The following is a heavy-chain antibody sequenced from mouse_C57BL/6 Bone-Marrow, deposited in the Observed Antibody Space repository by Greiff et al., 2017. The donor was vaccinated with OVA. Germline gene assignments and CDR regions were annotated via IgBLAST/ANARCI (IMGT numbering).Heavy chain of an antibody. Sequence: VQLQQPGAELVRPGASVKLSCTASGFNIKDDYMHWVKQRPEQGLEWIGWIDPENGDTEYASKFQGKATITADTSSNTAYLQLSSLTSEDTAVYYCTTYYGNFYAMDYWGQGTSVTVSS. D-gene: IGHD2-1*01. V-gene: IGHV14-4*01. CDR3: TTYYGNFYAMDY. CDR2: IDPENGDT. J-gene: IGHJ4*01. CDR1: GFNIKDDY.